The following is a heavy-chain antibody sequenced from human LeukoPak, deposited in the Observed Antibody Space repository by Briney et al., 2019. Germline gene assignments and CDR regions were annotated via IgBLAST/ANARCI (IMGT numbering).Heavy chain of an antibody. CDR2: IKQDGSEK. V-gene: IGHV3-7*01. D-gene: IGHD3-22*01. J-gene: IGHJ4*02. Sequence: GGSLRLSCAASGFTFTTYWMHWVRQAPGKGLEWVANIKQDGSEKYYVDSVKGRFTISRDNAKNSLYLQMNSLRAEDTAVYYCARDPGTYYSDSTNYYYRDYWGQGTLVIVSS. CDR3: ARDPGTYYSDSTNYYYRDY. CDR1: GFTFTTYW.